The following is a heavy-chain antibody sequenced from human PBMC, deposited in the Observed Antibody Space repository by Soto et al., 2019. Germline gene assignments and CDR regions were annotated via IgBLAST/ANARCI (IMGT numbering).Heavy chain of an antibody. CDR3: AKLTAARPRPGFDY. V-gene: IGHV3-23*01. CDR2: ISGSGGST. Sequence: GGSLRLSCAASGFTFSSYAMSWVRQAPGKGLEWVSAISGSGGSTYYADSVKGRFTISRDNSKNALYLQMNSLRAEDTAVYYCAKLTAARPRPGFDYWGQGTLVTVSS. J-gene: IGHJ4*02. CDR1: GFTFSSYA. D-gene: IGHD6-6*01.